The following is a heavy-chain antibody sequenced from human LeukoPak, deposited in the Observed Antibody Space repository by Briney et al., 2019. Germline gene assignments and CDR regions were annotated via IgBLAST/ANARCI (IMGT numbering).Heavy chain of an antibody. CDR1: GFTFISYN. CDR2: ISGDSGYI. J-gene: IGHJ4*02. D-gene: IGHD6-13*01. CDR3: ARIGSSWSFDY. V-gene: IGHV3-21*01. Sequence: GGSLRLSCAASGFTFISYNMNWVRQAPGKGLEWVSSISGDSGYISYADSVRGRFTISIDNAMNSLYLQMNSLRVEDTAVYYCARIGSSWSFDYWGQGTRVTVSS.